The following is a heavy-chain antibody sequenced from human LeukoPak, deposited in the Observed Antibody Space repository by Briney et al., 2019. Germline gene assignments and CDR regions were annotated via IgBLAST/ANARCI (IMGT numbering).Heavy chain of an antibody. J-gene: IGHJ4*02. V-gene: IGHV4-4*02. CDR2: GHLDGRT. Sequence: SGTLSPICGVSGGSISSTNWWTWVRQPPGKGLEWIGEGHLDGRTNYSPSLQSRLAMSVDFSKNHISLKLTSVTAADTAVYYCAREGGPYRPLDYSGQGTLVTVSS. CDR3: AREGGPYRPLDY. CDR1: GGSISSTNW.